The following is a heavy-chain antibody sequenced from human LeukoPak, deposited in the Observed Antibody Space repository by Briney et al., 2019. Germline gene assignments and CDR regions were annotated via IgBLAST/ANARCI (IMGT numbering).Heavy chain of an antibody. CDR1: GFTFSNYG. CDR2: ISNDGSND. D-gene: IGHD2-21*01. CDR3: AKDMGILWWCLGD. Sequence: GRSLRLSCAASGFTFSNYGMHWVRHAPGKGLEWVALISNDGSNDYHGDSVEGRFTISRDNSKNTLYLQMNSLIPEDTAVDYCAKDMGILWWCLGDWGQGTLVTVSS. V-gene: IGHV3-30*18. J-gene: IGHJ4*02.